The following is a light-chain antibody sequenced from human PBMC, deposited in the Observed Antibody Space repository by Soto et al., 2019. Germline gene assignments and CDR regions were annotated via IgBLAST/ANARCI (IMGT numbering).Light chain of an antibody. Sequence: DIQMTQSPSSLSASVGDRVTITCQASQDISNYLNWYQQKPGKAPKLLIYDASNLETGVPSRFSGSGSGTNFTFTISSLQPEDIATYSCQQYDNLPITFGQGTRVEIK. V-gene: IGKV1-33*01. CDR1: QDISNY. CDR3: QQYDNLPIT. CDR2: DAS. J-gene: IGKJ5*01.